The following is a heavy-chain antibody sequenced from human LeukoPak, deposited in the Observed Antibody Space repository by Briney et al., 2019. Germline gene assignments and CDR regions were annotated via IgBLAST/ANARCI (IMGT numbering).Heavy chain of an antibody. Sequence: PGGPLRLSCAASGFTFSNAWMSWVRQAPGKGLEWIGRIKSKTDGGTTDYAAPVKGRFTISRDDSKNTLYLQMNSLKTEDTAVYYCTTDLRMVRGLGDYWGQGTLVTVSS. D-gene: IGHD3-10*01. CDR1: GFTFSNAW. V-gene: IGHV3-15*01. CDR2: IKSKTDGGTT. J-gene: IGHJ4*02. CDR3: TTDLRMVRGLGDY.